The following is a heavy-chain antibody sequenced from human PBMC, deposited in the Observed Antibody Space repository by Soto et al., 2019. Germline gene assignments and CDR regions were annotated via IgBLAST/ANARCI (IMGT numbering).Heavy chain of an antibody. J-gene: IGHJ5*02. V-gene: IGHV1-3*01. CDR2: INAGNGNT. D-gene: IGHD6-19*01. CDR3: ARGVAGRLHWFDP. Sequence: QVQLVQSGAEVKKPGASVKVSCKASGYTFTSYAMHWVRQAPGQRLEWMGWINAGNGNTKYSQKFQGRVTITRDTSASTADMELSSLRSEDTAVYYCARGVAGRLHWFDPWGQGTLVTFSS. CDR1: GYTFTSYA.